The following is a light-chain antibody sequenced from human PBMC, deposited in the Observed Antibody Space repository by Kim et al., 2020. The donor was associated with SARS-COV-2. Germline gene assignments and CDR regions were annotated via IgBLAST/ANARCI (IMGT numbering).Light chain of an antibody. CDR1: SSDVGGYNY. CDR3: SSYTSSSTLV. V-gene: IGLV2-14*04. CDR2: DVS. Sequence: GQSITISCTGTSSDVGGYNYVSWYQQPPGKAPKLMIYDVSKRPSGVSNRFSGSKSGNTASLTISGLQAEDEADYYCSSYTSSSTLVFGTGTKVTVL. J-gene: IGLJ1*01.